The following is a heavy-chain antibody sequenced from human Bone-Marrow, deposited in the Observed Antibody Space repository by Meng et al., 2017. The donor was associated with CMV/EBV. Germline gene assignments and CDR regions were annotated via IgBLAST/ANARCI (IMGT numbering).Heavy chain of an antibody. J-gene: IGHJ4*02. CDR2: VHYSGST. D-gene: IGHD3-22*01. V-gene: IGHV4-61*01. CDR3: ARARRDYDSSGYYNRDEYYFDY. Sequence: SETLSLTCTVSGGSVSSGNYYWSWIRQSPGKGLECIGYVHYSGSTNYNPSLRSRATISVDTSKNQFSLKLRSVTAADTAVYYCARARRDYDSSGYYNRDEYYFDYWGQGTLVTVTS. CDR1: GGSVSSGNYY.